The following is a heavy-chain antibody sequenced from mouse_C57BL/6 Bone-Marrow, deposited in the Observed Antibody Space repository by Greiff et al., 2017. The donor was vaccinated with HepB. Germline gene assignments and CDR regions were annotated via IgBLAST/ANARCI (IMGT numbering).Heavy chain of an antibody. CDR3: ARITYDGYDFDY. CDR2: INPSSGYT. CDR1: GYTFTSYT. J-gene: IGHJ2*01. Sequence: VQLQQSGAELARPGASVKMSCKASGYTFTSYTMHWVKQRPGQGLEWIGYINPSSGYTKYNQKFKDKATLTADKSSSTAYMQLSSLTSEDAAVYYGARITYDGYDFDYWGQGTTLTVSS. D-gene: IGHD2-3*01. V-gene: IGHV1-4*01.